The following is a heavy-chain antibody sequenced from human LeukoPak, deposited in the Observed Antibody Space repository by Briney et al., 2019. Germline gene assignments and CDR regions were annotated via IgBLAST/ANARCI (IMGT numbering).Heavy chain of an antibody. CDR1: GGSISSYY. V-gene: IGHV4-59*12. J-gene: IGHJ4*02. CDR3: ARDSPDTAMVTSDY. CDR2: IYYSGST. D-gene: IGHD5-18*01. Sequence: PSETLSLTCTVSGGSISSYYWSWIRQPPGKGLEWIGYIYYSGSTNYNPSLKSRVTISVDTSKNQFSLKLSSVTAADTAVYYCARDSPDTAMVTSDYWGQGTLVTVSS.